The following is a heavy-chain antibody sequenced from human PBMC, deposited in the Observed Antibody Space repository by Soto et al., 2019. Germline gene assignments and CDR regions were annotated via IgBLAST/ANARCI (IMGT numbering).Heavy chain of an antibody. V-gene: IGHV3-30-3*01. J-gene: IGHJ4*02. D-gene: IGHD2-8*01. CDR3: ARDDGYCTNGVCFHFAY. CDR2: ISYDGSNK. Sequence: QVQLVESGGGVVQPGRSLRLSCAASGFTFSSYAMHWVRQAPGKGLEWVAVISYDGSNKYYADSVKGRFTISRDNSKNTLYLQMNSLRAEDTAVYYCARDDGYCTNGVCFHFAYWGQGTLVTVSS. CDR1: GFTFSSYA.